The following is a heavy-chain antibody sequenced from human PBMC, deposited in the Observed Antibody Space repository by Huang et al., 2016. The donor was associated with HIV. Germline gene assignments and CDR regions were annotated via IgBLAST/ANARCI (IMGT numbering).Heavy chain of an antibody. J-gene: IGHJ3*01. V-gene: IGHV4-4*07. CDR2: IVASGSN. D-gene: IGHD1-26*01. Sequence: GGSISGYYWSWIRQPAGKGLEWIGRIVASGSNNNRPSLKSRVTMSVERSKNQFSLHLNSVTAADTAIYYCARERGRVGVTWIDAFDLWGQGTLVTVSS. CDR3: ARERGRVGVTWIDAFDL. CDR1: GGSISGYY.